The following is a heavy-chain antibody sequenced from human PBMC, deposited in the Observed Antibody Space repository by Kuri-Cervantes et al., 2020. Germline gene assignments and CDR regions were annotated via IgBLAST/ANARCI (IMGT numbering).Heavy chain of an antibody. Sequence: ASVKVSCKASGYTFTSYGISWVRQAPGQGLEWMGWISAYNGNTNYAQKFQGWVTMTRDTSISTAYMELSRLRSDDTAVYYCARDVQMVASSSWGDAFDIWGQGTMVTVSS. CDR3: ARDVQMVASSSWGDAFDI. CDR1: GYTFTSYG. D-gene: IGHD6-13*01. CDR2: ISAYNGNT. V-gene: IGHV1-18*01. J-gene: IGHJ3*02.